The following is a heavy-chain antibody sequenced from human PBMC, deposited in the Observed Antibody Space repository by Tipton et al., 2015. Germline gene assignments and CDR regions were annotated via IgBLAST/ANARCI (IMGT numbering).Heavy chain of an antibody. CDR3: ARRTRLNMIPMRGSIDV. CDR2: INHSGRI. CDR1: GGSISSSSYY. Sequence: TLSLTCTVSGGSISSSSYYWGWIRQPPGKGLEWIGEINHSGRIKYNPSLKSRVTISVDTSKSQFSLKLSSVTAADTAVYYCARRTRLNMIPMRGSIDVWGQGTTVTVSS. V-gene: IGHV4-39*07. D-gene: IGHD3-22*01. J-gene: IGHJ6*02.